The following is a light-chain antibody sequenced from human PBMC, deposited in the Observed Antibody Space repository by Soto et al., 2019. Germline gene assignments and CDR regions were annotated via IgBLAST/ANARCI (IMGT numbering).Light chain of an antibody. Sequence: EIVMTQSPATLSVSPGERATFSCRASQSVNTNLAWYQLKPGQAHRLLVYGVYTRATGIQARFSGSGSGTEFTLTIRSLQSEDFAVYYCKQYNNWPFTFGQGTRLEIK. CDR3: KQYNNWPFT. CDR2: GVY. CDR1: QSVNTN. J-gene: IGKJ5*01. V-gene: IGKV3-15*01.